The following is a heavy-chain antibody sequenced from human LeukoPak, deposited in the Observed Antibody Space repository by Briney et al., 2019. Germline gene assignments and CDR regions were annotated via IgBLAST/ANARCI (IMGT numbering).Heavy chain of an antibody. CDR2: ISGDGGTT. CDR3: AKALKRTSVRNFGSCLDS. Sequence: GSLRLSCAASGLSFSSYAMSWVRQAPEKGLEWVSGISGDGGTTIYADSMKGRLTISRDNSKNTLYLHMNSLRTEDTAIYYCAKALKRTSVRNFGSCLDSWGQGTLVTVSS. J-gene: IGHJ4*02. D-gene: IGHD1-26*01. V-gene: IGHV3-23*01. CDR1: GLSFSSYA.